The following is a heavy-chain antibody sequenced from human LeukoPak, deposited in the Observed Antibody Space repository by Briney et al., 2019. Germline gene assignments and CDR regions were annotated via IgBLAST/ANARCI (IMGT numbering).Heavy chain of an antibody. Sequence: PSETLSLTCTVSGASISTGGFYWTWIRQPPGEGLEWIGYIYYTGSVDYNASLKSRLTISLDTSKNRFSLKLNSVTAADTAVYYCARDHSYYFGSQTPTLDVWGQGTLVTVSS. D-gene: IGHD3-10*01. J-gene: IGHJ4*02. V-gene: IGHV4-31*03. CDR3: ARDHSYYFGSQTPTLDV. CDR2: IYYTGSV. CDR1: GASISTGGFY.